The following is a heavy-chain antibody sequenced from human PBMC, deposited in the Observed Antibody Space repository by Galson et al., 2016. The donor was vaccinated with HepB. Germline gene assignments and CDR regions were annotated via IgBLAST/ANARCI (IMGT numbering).Heavy chain of an antibody. D-gene: IGHD3-3*01. CDR3: AGFGSIFGVVLFDY. J-gene: IGHJ4*02. Sequence: SETLSLTCTVSGGSISTDYWTWIRQPAGKGLEWIGRIHTTGSTNYNPSLKSRVTMSVDTSKNQFSLKLSSVTAADTAVYYCAGFGSIFGVVLFDYWGQGTLVTVSS. V-gene: IGHV4-4*07. CDR2: IHTTGST. CDR1: GGSISTDY.